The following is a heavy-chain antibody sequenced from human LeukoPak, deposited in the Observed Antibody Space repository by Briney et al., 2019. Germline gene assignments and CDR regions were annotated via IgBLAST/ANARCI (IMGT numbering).Heavy chain of an antibody. CDR2: IYYSGST. CDR1: GGSVSSGSYY. J-gene: IGHJ4*02. D-gene: IGHD5-18*01. V-gene: IGHV4-61*01. CDR3: ARESLRRGYSYGYRGFDY. Sequence: SETLSLTCTVSGGSVSSGSYYWSWIRQPPGKGLEWIGYIYYSGSTNYNSSLKSRVTISVDTSKNQFSLKLSSVTAADTAVYYCARESLRRGYSYGYRGFDYWGQGTLVTVSS.